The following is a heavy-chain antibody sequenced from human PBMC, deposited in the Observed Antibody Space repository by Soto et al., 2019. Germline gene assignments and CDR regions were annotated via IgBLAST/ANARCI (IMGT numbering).Heavy chain of an antibody. J-gene: IGHJ4*02. CDR2: IDWDDDK. Sequence: SGPTLVNPTQTLTLTCTFSGFSLSTSGMRVSWIRQPPGKALEWLARIDWDDDKFYSTSLKTRLTISKDTSKNQVVLTMTNMDPVDTATYYCARSYDSSGYYSWGFDYWCQGTLVTVSS. CDR1: GFSLSTSGMR. D-gene: IGHD3-22*01. CDR3: ARSYDSSGYYSWGFDY. V-gene: IGHV2-70*04.